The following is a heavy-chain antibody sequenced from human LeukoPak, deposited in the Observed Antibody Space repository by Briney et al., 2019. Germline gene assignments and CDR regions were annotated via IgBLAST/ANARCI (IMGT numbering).Heavy chain of an antibody. CDR2: ISSTGSTK. J-gene: IGHJ4*02. CDR1: GFTFSIYE. D-gene: IGHD5-12*01. Sequence: PGGSLRLSCAASGFTFSIYEMYWVRQVPGKGPEWVSYISSTGSTKYYADSVKGRFTISRDNAKNSLYLQMNSLRAEDTAVYYCATLTVASPFDYWGQGALVTVSS. V-gene: IGHV3-48*03. CDR3: ATLTVASPFDY.